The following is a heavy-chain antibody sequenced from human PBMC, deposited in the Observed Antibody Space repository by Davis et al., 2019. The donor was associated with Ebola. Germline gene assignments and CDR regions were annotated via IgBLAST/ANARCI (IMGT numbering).Heavy chain of an antibody. Sequence: PSETLSLTCAISGDSVSINSAGWNWIRQSPSRGLEWLGRTYFNSKYYRDYAVSVRGRITINVDPSKNQFSLQLNSVTPEDTAVYYCARGWLKGYLDYWGQGTLVTVSS. CDR1: GDSVSINSAG. D-gene: IGHD3-22*01. CDR2: TYFNSKYYR. CDR3: ARGWLKGYLDY. V-gene: IGHV6-1*01. J-gene: IGHJ4*02.